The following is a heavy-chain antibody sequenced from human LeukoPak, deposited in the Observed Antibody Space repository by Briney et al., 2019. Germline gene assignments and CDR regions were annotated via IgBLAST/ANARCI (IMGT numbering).Heavy chain of an antibody. Sequence: SETLSLTCTVSGGSISSYYWSWIRQPAGKGLEWIGRIYTSGSTNYNPSLKSRVTMSVDTSKNQFSLKLSSVTAADTAVYYCARDVGYYGSGSYYSADYWGQGTLVTVSS. V-gene: IGHV4-4*07. CDR3: ARDVGYYGSGSYYSADY. D-gene: IGHD3-10*01. CDR1: GGSISSYY. CDR2: IYTSGST. J-gene: IGHJ4*02.